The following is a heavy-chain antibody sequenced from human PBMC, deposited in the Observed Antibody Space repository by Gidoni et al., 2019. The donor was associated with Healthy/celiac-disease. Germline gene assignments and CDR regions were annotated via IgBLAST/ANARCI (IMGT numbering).Heavy chain of an antibody. D-gene: IGHD4-17*01. CDR2: IYYSGST. CDR3: ARAYYGDYVYYFDY. Sequence: QVQLQESGPGLVTPSQTLSLTCTVSGGSLSRGGYSWSWIRQHPGKGLEWIGYIYYSGSTYYNPSLKSRVTISVDTSKNQFSLKLSSVTAADTAVYYCARAYYGDYVYYFDYWGQGTLVTVSS. CDR1: GGSLSRGGYS. J-gene: IGHJ4*02. V-gene: IGHV4-31*03.